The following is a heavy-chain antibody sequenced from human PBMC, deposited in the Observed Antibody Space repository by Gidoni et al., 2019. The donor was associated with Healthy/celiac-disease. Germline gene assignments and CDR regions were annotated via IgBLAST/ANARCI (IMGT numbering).Heavy chain of an antibody. V-gene: IGHV3-9*01. J-gene: IGHJ4*02. Sequence: EVQLVESGGGLVQPGRSLRLSCAASGFTFDDYAMHWVRQAPGKGLEWVSGISWNSGSIGYADSGKGRFTISRDNAKNSLYLQMNSLRAEDTALYYCAKTSGSYSFTVDYWGQGTLVTVSS. CDR2: ISWNSGSI. CDR1: GFTFDDYA. CDR3: AKTSGSYSFTVDY. D-gene: IGHD1-26*01.